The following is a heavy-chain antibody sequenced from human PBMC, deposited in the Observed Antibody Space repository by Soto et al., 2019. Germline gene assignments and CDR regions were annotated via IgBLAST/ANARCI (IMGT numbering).Heavy chain of an antibody. V-gene: IGHV3-30-3*01. J-gene: IGHJ5*02. D-gene: IGHD2-8*01. CDR3: ARARGGIVLMVYAVSIDP. CDR1: GFTFSSYA. CDR2: ISYDGSNK. Sequence: GGSLRLSCAASGFTFSSYAMHWVRQAPGKGLEWVAVISYDGSNKYYADSVKGRFTISRDNSKNTLYLQMNSLRAEDTAVYYCARARGGIVLMVYAVSIDPWGQGTLVTVSS.